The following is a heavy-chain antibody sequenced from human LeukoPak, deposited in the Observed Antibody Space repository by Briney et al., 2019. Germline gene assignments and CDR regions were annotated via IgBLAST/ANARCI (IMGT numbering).Heavy chain of an antibody. Sequence: ASVKVSCKASGYTFTSYGISWVRQAPGQVLEWMGWISAYNGNTNYAQKLQGRVTMTTDTSTSTAYMELRSLRSDDTAVYYCARYYDILTGYDHPFDYWGQGTLVTVSS. CDR1: GYTFTSYG. J-gene: IGHJ4*02. CDR2: ISAYNGNT. V-gene: IGHV1-18*01. CDR3: ARYYDILTGYDHPFDY. D-gene: IGHD3-9*01.